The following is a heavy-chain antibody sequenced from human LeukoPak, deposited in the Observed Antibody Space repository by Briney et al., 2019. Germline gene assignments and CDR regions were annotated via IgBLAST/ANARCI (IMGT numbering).Heavy chain of an antibody. J-gene: IGHJ3*02. D-gene: IGHD3-16*01. V-gene: IGHV3-23*01. Sequence: GGSLRLSCAASGFTFSNSAMTCVRQAPGKGLEWVSAISGSGGGTYYRDSVKGRFTISRDNSKNTLYLQMNSLRVEDTAVFYCAKDLRGSLADAFDIWGQGTMVTVSS. CDR1: GFTFSNSA. CDR2: ISGSGGGT. CDR3: AKDLRGSLADAFDI.